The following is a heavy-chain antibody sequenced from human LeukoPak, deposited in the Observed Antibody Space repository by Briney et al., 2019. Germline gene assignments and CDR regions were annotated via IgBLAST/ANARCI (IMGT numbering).Heavy chain of an antibody. D-gene: IGHD1-26*01. CDR3: ARGLIPARGARYYFDY. Sequence: ASVKVSCKASGYTFTGYYMHWVRQAPGQGLEWMGWINPNSGGTNYAQKFQGWVTMTRDTSISTAYMELSRLRSDDTAVYYCARGLIPARGARYYFDYWGQGTLVTVSS. V-gene: IGHV1-2*04. CDR1: GYTFTGYY. CDR2: INPNSGGT. J-gene: IGHJ4*02.